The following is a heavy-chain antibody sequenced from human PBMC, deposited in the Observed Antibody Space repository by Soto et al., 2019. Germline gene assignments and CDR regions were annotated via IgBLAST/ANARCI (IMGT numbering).Heavy chain of an antibody. CDR1: RFTISGHS. CDR2: IRDSGSDE. Sequence: PGGSLRLSCAASRFTISGHSMNWVRQAPGKGLEWVQLIRDSGSDEYYAESVKGRDTMSRDNDKNSVYLQMNSLRAEDTAVDYCERDYCPTAAWPWGGFDPRGQGALVTVSS. J-gene: IGHJ5*02. CDR3: ERDYCPTAAWPWGGFDP. D-gene: IGHD3-10*01. V-gene: IGHV3-21*03.